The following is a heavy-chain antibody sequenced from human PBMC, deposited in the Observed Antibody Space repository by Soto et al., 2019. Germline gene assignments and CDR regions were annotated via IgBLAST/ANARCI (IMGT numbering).Heavy chain of an antibody. J-gene: IGHJ4*02. V-gene: IGHV3-23*01. D-gene: IGHD2-15*01. CDR3: SKDWGYCSGGSFYSLIFDY. CDR2: ISGSGGST. CDR1: GFTFSSYA. Sequence: EVQLLESGGGLVQPGGSLRLSCAASGFTFSSYAMSWVRQAPGKGLEWVSAISGSGGSTYYADSVKGRFTISRYNSMYTLYLQMTSLRAEYTAVSYCSKDWGYCSGGSFYSLIFDYWGQGTLVTVSS.